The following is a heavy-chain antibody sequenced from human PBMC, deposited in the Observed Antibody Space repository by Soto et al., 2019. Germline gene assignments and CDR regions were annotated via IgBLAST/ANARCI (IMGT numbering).Heavy chain of an antibody. V-gene: IGHV4-4*07. CDR2: IYTSGST. Sequence: SETLSLTCTVSGGSISSYYWSWIRQPAGKGLEWIGRIYTSGSTNYNPSLKSRVTMSVDTSKNQFSLKLSSVTAADTAVYYCAGEPRRYYYDSSGYFEENFQHWGQGTLVTVSS. CDR1: GGSISSYY. J-gene: IGHJ1*01. CDR3: AGEPRRYYYDSSGYFEENFQH. D-gene: IGHD3-22*01.